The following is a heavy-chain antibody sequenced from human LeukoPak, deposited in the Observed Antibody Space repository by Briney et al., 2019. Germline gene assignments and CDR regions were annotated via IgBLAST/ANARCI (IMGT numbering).Heavy chain of an antibody. D-gene: IGHD3-10*01. Sequence: SETLSLTCTVSGGSISSGGYYWGWIRQPPWKGLEWIGTIYYSRSTYYNPSLKSRVTISVDTSKNQFSLRLSSVTAADTAVYYCARYRSESDDYWGQGTLVSVSS. J-gene: IGHJ4*02. CDR1: GGSISSGGYY. CDR2: IYYSRST. V-gene: IGHV4-39*01. CDR3: ARYRSESDDY.